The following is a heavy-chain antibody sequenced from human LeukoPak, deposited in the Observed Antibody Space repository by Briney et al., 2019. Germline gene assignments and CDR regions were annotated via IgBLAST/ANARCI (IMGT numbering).Heavy chain of an antibody. V-gene: IGHV5-51*01. J-gene: IGHJ5*02. CDR1: GYSFTAYW. CDR2: IYPDDSDT. Sequence: GESLKISCKTSGYSFTAYWIGWVRQMPGTGLEWVGAIYPDDSDTRYSPSFQGQVVISADRSIRTAYLRWNTLKTSDTAMNYCVRQRGASGTINHFDPWGQGTLVTVSS. D-gene: IGHD3-10*01. CDR3: VRQRGASGTINHFDP.